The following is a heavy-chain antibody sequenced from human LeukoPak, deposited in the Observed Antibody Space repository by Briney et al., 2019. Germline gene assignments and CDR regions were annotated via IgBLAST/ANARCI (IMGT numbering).Heavy chain of an antibody. CDR3: AREGTRWADENWFDP. CDR2: ISYTGAT. CDR1: GGSVDSNYYY. D-gene: IGHD1-26*01. J-gene: IGHJ5*02. Sequence: SETLSLTCSVSGGSVDSNYYYWGWVRQPPGRGLEWIGSISYTGATHYSPSLESRVTISLDTSKNQFSLKLASVTPADTAVYYCAREGTRWADENWFDPWGQGSLVIVSS. V-gene: IGHV4-39*07.